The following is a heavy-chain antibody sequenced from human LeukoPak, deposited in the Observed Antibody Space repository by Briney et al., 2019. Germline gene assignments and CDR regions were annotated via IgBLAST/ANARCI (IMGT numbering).Heavy chain of an antibody. Sequence: ASVKVSCKASGYTFTSYGISWVRQAPGQRLEWMGWISAYNVNTNYAQKLQGRVTMTTGTSTSTAYMELRRLRSDDTAVYYCARDAGYVPGAMDVWGKGATVTVSS. D-gene: IGHD2-2*01. CDR1: GYTFTSYG. CDR3: ARDAGYVPGAMDV. J-gene: IGHJ6*03. V-gene: IGHV1-18*01. CDR2: ISAYNVNT.